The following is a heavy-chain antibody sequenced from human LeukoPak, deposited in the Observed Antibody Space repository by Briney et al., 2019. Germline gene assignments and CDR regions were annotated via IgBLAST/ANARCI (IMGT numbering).Heavy chain of an antibody. CDR2: IYYSGST. J-gene: IGHJ4*02. CDR3: ASSSDYGGSAPDY. D-gene: IGHD4-23*01. V-gene: IGHV4-31*03. Sequence: SQTLSLTCTVSGGSISSGGHYWSWIRQHPGKGLEWIGYIYYSGSTYYNPSLKSRVTISVDTSKNQFSLKLSSVTAADTAVYYCASSSDYGGSAPDYWGQGTLVTVSS. CDR1: GGSISSGGHY.